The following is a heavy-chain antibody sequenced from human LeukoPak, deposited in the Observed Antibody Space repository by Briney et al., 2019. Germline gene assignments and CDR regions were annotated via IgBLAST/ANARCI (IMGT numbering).Heavy chain of an antibody. V-gene: IGHV1-2*02. D-gene: IGHD2-2*01. J-gene: IGHJ4*02. CDR3: ARYQLSQGRHFDY. CDR1: GYTFTGYY. Sequence: GASVRVSCKASGYTFTGYYIHWVRQAPGQGFEWMGWIHPNSGTTGYAQNFQGRVTMTRDTSISTAYMDLSRLRSDDTAVYYCARYQLSQGRHFDYWGQGTLVTVSS. CDR2: IHPNSGTT.